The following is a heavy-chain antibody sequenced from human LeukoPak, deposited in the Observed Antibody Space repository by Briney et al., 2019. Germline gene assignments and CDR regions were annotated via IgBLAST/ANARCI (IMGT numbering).Heavy chain of an antibody. CDR1: GFSVSGSC. CDR3: ARVHGEVSDEIFHYFDY. V-gene: IGHV3-53*01. Sequence: GGSLRLSCAASGFSVSGSCMSWVRQAPGKGLEWVSVIYSRGSTYYADSVKGRCTISRDVSKNTVSLQLDNLTTEDTAVYYCARVHGEVSDEIFHYFDYWGQGTPATVSS. D-gene: IGHD3-10*01. J-gene: IGHJ4*02. CDR2: IYSRGST.